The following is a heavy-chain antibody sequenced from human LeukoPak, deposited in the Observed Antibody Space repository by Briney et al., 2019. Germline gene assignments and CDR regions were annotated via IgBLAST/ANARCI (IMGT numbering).Heavy chain of an antibody. Sequence: GGSLRLSCAASGFTFSDYYMSWIRQAPRKGLEWVSYISSSGSTIYYADSVKGRFTISRDNAKNSLYLQMNSLRAEDTAVYYCARDRANWGPHAFDIWGQGTMVTVSS. CDR2: ISSSGSTI. V-gene: IGHV3-11*01. CDR1: GFTFSDYY. D-gene: IGHD7-27*01. J-gene: IGHJ3*02. CDR3: ARDRANWGPHAFDI.